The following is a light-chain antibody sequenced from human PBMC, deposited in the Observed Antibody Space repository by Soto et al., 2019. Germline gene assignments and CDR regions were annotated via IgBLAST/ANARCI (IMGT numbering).Light chain of an antibody. CDR3: QQVNSYPLT. CDR1: QGISSY. J-gene: IGKJ3*01. Sequence: DIQLTQSPSFLSASVGDRVTITCRASQGISSYLAWYQQKPGKAPKVLIYAASTLQSGVPSRFSGSGSGTVFTLTISSLQPEDFATYYCQQVNSYPLTFGPGTKVDIK. CDR2: AAS. V-gene: IGKV1-9*01.